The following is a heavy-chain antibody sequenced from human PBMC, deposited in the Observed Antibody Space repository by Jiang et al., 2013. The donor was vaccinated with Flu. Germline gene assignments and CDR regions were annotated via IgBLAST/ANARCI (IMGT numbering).Heavy chain of an antibody. D-gene: IGHD2-15*01. CDR3: ARDAAYCSGGSCYSTGFDY. J-gene: IGHJ4*02. CDR2: IYYSGST. V-gene: IGHV4-59*01. Sequence: GPGLVKPSETLSLTCTVSGGSISSYYWSWIRQPPGKGLEWIGYIYYSGSTNYNPSLKSRVTISVDTSKNQFSLKLSSVTAADTAVYYCARDAAYCSGGSCYSTGFDYWGQGTLVTVSS. CDR1: GGSISSYY.